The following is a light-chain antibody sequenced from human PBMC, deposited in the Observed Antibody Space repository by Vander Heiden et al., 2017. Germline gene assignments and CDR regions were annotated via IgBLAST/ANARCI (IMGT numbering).Light chain of an antibody. J-gene: IGLJ3*02. CDR2: SNN. CDR1: SSNIGSNT. V-gene: IGLV1-44*01. Sequence: QSVLTQPPSASGTPGQMVTVSCSGSSSNIGSNTVNWYQQLPGPAPKLLIYSNNQRPSGVPDRFSGSKSGTSASLAISGLQSEDEADYYCAAWDDSLNGWVFGGGTKLTVL. CDR3: AAWDDSLNGWV.